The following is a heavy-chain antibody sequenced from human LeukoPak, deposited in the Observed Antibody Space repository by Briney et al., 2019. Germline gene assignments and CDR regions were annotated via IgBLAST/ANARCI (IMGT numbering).Heavy chain of an antibody. CDR3: ARQGYTASYYFLDF. V-gene: IGHV4-61*02. CDR2: IYTTGTT. J-gene: IGHJ4*02. CDR1: GGSSFSTSSY. D-gene: IGHD1-26*01. Sequence: SETLSLTCTVSGGSSFSTSSYWGWVRQPPGKGLEWIGRIYTTGTTNFNPSLKSRLTMSVDTSKNQFSLKLTSVTAADTAVYFCARQGYTASYYFLDFWSQGTLVTVSS.